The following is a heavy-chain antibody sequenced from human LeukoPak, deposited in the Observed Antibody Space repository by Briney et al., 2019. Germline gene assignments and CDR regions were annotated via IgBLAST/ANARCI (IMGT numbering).Heavy chain of an antibody. V-gene: IGHV3-20*04. CDR1: GFTFDDYG. Sequence: PGGSLRLSCAASGFTFDDYGMSWVRQAPGKGLEWVSGINWNGGSTGYADSVKGRFTISRDNSKNTLYLQMNSLRAEDTAVYYCARVLSSRYYYYYYGMDVWGQGTTVTVSS. CDR3: ARVLSSRYYYYYYGMDV. D-gene: IGHD6-13*01. J-gene: IGHJ6*02. CDR2: INWNGGST.